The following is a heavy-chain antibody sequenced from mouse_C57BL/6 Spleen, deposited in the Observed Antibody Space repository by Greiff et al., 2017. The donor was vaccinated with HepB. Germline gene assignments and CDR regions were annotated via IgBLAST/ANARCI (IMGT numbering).Heavy chain of an antibody. CDR1: GYAFSSYW. D-gene: IGHD1-1*01. J-gene: IGHJ3*01. V-gene: IGHV1-80*01. Sequence: VQLQQSGAELVKPGASVKISCKASGYAFSSYWMNWVKQRPGKGLEWIGQIYHGDGDTNYNGKFKGKATLTADKSSSTAYMQLSSLTSEDSAVYFCARYDTTVPLFAYWGQGTLVTVSA. CDR2: IYHGDGDT. CDR3: ARYDTTVPLFAY.